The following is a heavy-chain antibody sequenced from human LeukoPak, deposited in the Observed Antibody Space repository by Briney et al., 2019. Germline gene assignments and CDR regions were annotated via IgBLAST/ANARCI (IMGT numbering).Heavy chain of an antibody. CDR1: GGSTSSNTFY. CDR2: LSYGGRT. CDR3: ARHLRNRMTTYFDS. J-gene: IGHJ4*02. D-gene: IGHD4-17*01. V-gene: IGHV4-39*01. Sequence: PSETLSLTCTVSGGSTSSNTFYWGWIRQPPGKGLEWIGSLSYGGRTYYNPSLKSRVTMSADTSRSLFSLKLSSVIAADTAVYFCARHLRNRMTTYFDSWGQGSLVTVSS.